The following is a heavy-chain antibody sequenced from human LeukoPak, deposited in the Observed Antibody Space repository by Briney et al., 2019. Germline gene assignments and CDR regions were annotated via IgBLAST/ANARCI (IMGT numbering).Heavy chain of an antibody. CDR1: GFTFSSHA. CDR3: ANAEVPKDY. V-gene: IGHV3-23*01. Sequence: PGGSLRLSCVVSGFTFSSHAMTWVRQAPGKGLEWVSAIDIGGDITFYADSVQGRFIISRDNSKNTVYLQMNSLRVEDTAVYYCANAEVPKDYWGQGTLVTVSS. J-gene: IGHJ4*02. CDR2: IDIGGDIT.